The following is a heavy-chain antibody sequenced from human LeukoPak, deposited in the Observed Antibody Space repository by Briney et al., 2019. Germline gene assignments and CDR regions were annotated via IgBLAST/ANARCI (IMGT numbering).Heavy chain of an antibody. CDR3: AMGYSGYDGDY. CDR2: INPNSGGT. J-gene: IGHJ4*02. D-gene: IGHD5-12*01. CDR1: GYTFTCYY. V-gene: IGHV1-2*02. Sequence: ASVKVSCKASGYTFTCYYMHWVRQAPGQGLEWMGWINPNSGGTNYAQKFQGRDTITRDTSISTGYMELSRLRSDDTAVYYCAMGYSGYDGDYWGQGTLVTVSS.